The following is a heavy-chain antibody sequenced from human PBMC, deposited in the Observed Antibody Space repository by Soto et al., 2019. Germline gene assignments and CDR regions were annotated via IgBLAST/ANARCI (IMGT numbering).Heavy chain of an antibody. Sequence: GGSLRLSCAASGFTFSSYSMNWVRQAPGKGLEWVSYIRSSSSTIYYADSVKGRFTISRDNAKNSLYLQMNSLRAEDTAVYYCARHYSSSWSYYYYMDVWGKGTTVTVSS. CDR2: IRSSSSTI. V-gene: IGHV3-48*01. CDR1: GFTFSSYS. D-gene: IGHD6-13*01. J-gene: IGHJ6*03. CDR3: ARHYSSSWSYYYYMDV.